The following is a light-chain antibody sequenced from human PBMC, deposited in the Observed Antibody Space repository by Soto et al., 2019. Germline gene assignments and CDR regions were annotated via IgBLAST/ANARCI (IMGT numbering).Light chain of an antibody. CDR1: PGISNY. Sequence: DIQMTQSPSSLSASVGDSVTITCRASPGISNYLAWYQQKPGKVHKLLIYAASTLQSGVPSRFSGSGSGTDFTLTISSLQPEEVATYYCQKYNSAPWTVGQGTKVDIK. J-gene: IGKJ1*01. CDR3: QKYNSAPWT. CDR2: AAS. V-gene: IGKV1-27*01.